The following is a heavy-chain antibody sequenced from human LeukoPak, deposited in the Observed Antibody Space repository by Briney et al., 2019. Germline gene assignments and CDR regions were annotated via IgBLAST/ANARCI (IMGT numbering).Heavy chain of an antibody. CDR3: ARSKGGDY. Sequence: GGSLRLSCAASEFSVGSNYMTWVRQAPGKGLEWVSLIYSGGSTYYADSVKGRFTISRDNSKNTLYLQMGSLRAEDMAVYYCARSKGGDYWGQGTLVTVSS. V-gene: IGHV3-66*01. CDR2: IYSGGST. CDR1: EFSVGSNY. J-gene: IGHJ4*02.